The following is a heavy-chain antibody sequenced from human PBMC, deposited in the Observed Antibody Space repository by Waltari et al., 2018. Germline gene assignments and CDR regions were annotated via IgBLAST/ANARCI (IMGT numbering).Heavy chain of an antibody. CDR2: IYYSGST. J-gene: IGHJ4*02. V-gene: IGHV4-39*07. CDR3: ARMVRGYCSSTSCHTDH. Sequence: QLQLQESGPGLVKPSETLSLTCTVSGGSISSSSYYWGWVRQPPGKGLEWIGSIYYSGSTYYNPSLKSRVTISVDTSKNQFSLRVSSVTAAVTAVFYCARMVRGYCSSTSCHTDHWGQGTLVTVSS. D-gene: IGHD2-2*01. CDR1: GGSISSSSYY.